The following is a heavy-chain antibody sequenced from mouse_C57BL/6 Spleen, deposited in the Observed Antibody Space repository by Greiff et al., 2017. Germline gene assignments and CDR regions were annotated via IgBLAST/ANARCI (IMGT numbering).Heavy chain of an antibody. V-gene: IGHV1-53*01. CDR2: INPSNGGT. CDR3: ARYDGNYVRYFDD. J-gene: IGHJ2*01. Sequence: VQLQQPGTELVKPGASVKLSCKASGYTFTSYWMHWVKQRPGQGLEWIGNINPSNGGTNYNEKFKSKATLTVDKSSSTAYMQLSSLTSEDSAVYYCARYDGNYVRYFDDWGKGTTLTVSS. CDR1: GYTFTSYW. D-gene: IGHD2-3*01.